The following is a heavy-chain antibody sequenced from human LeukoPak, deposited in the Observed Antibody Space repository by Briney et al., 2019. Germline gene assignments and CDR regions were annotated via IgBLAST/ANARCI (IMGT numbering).Heavy chain of an antibody. Sequence: GGSLRLSCAASGFPFSSYSMNWVRQAPGKGLEWVSSISSSSSYIYYADSVKGRFTISRDNAKNSLYLQMNSLRAEDTAVYYCARELQQLVLGWFDPWGQGTLVTVSS. CDR2: ISSSSSYI. J-gene: IGHJ5*02. CDR1: GFPFSSYS. V-gene: IGHV3-21*01. D-gene: IGHD6-13*01. CDR3: ARELQQLVLGWFDP.